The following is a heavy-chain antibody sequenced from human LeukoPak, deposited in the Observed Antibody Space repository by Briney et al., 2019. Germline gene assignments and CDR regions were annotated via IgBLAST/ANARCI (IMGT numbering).Heavy chain of an antibody. CDR1: GGSISSGGYS. Sequence: KPSETLSLTCAVSGGSISSGGYSWSWIRQPPGKGLEWIGYIYHSGSTYYNPSLKSRVTISVDRSKNQFSLKLSSVTAADTAVYYCARAIVPAARHGMDVWGQGTTVTVSS. J-gene: IGHJ6*02. CDR2: IYHSGST. D-gene: IGHD2-2*01. CDR3: ARAIVPAARHGMDV. V-gene: IGHV4-30-2*01.